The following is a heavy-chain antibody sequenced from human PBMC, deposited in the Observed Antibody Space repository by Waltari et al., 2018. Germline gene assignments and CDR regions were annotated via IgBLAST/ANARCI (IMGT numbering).Heavy chain of an antibody. V-gene: IGHV4-59*01. D-gene: IGHD5-18*01. CDR1: GAPTSSDH. J-gene: IGHJ5*02. Sequence: QVLLQLSGPGLVKPSENLAPTRTALGAPTSSDHLSWIRQPPGKGLEWIGYIYYSGSTNYNPSLKSRVTISVDTSKNQFSLKLSSVTAADTAVYYCARGGGYSYGFNWFDPWGQGTLVTVSS. CDR3: ARGGGYSYGFNWFDP. CDR2: IYYSGST.